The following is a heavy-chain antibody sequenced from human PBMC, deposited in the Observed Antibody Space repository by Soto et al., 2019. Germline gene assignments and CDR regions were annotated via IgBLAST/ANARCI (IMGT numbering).Heavy chain of an antibody. CDR1: GYSFTSYW. Sequence: GESLQISCEGSGYSFTSYWIGWVGQMAGRGREWMGIIYPGDSDNRYSPSFKGQVTISADKSISTAYLQWSSLKASDTAMYYCARGSSGYDPIYYYYGMDVWGQGTTVTVSS. V-gene: IGHV5-51*01. D-gene: IGHD5-12*01. CDR3: ARGSSGYDPIYYYYGMDV. CDR2: IYPGDSDN. J-gene: IGHJ6*02.